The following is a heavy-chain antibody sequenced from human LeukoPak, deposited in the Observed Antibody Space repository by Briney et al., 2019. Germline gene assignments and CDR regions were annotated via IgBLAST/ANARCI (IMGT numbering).Heavy chain of an antibody. D-gene: IGHD2-15*01. CDR1: GGTFSSYA. Sequence: GASVKVSCKASGGTFSSYAISWVRQAPGQGLEWMGRIIPILGIANYAQKFQGRVTITADKSTSTAYMELSSLRSEDTAVYYCASQAVVAATDDYWGQGTLVTVSS. V-gene: IGHV1-69*04. CDR2: IIPILGIA. CDR3: ASQAVVAATDDY. J-gene: IGHJ4*02.